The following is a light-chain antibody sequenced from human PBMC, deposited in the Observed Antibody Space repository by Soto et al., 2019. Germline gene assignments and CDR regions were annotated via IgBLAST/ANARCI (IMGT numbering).Light chain of an antibody. V-gene: IGKV3-11*01. CDR1: QSVSNRY. CDR3: QQRHMWPIT. J-gene: IGKJ5*01. Sequence: EIVLTQSPGTLSLSPGERAILSCWASQSVSNRYLAWYQQKPGQAPRLLIYGAYNRATGIPPRFSGSGSGTDFTLTISSLEPEDSAVYYCQQRHMWPITFGQGTRLEIK. CDR2: GAY.